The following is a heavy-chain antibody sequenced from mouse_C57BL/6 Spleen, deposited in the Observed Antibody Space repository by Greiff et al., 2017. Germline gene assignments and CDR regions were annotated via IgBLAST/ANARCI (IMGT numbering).Heavy chain of an antibody. CDR3: TYYDDDVGAMDY. J-gene: IGHJ4*01. CDR2: IDPENGDT. V-gene: IGHV14-4*01. Sequence: VQLQQSGAELVRPGASVKLSCTASGFNIKDDYMHWVKQRPEQGLEWIGWIDPENGDTEYASKFQGKATITADTSSNTAYLQLSSLTSEDTAVYYCTYYDDDVGAMDYWGQGTSVTVSS. D-gene: IGHD2-4*01. CDR1: GFNIKDDY.